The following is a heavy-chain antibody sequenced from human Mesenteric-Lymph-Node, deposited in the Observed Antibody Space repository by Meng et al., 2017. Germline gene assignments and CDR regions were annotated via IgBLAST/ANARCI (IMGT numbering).Heavy chain of an antibody. CDR3: AREYSSSSGDAFDI. D-gene: IGHD6-6*01. CDR1: GFTFSSYE. V-gene: IGHV3-48*03. CDR2: ISSRGNTI. Sequence: GGSLRLSCAASGFTFSSYEMNWVRQAPGKGLEWVSYISSRGNTIYYADSVKGRFTISRDNAKNSLYLQMNSLRAEDTAVYYCAREYSSSSGDAFDIWGQGTMVTVSS. J-gene: IGHJ3*02.